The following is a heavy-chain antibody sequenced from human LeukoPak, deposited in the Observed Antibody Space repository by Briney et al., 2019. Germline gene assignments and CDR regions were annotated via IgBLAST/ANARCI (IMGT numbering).Heavy chain of an antibody. CDR1: GCTFITYA. CDR3: AKVGQVGATLLDY. J-gene: IGHJ4*02. Sequence: GSLRLSCAASGCTFITYAMSWVRQPPGKGLEWVSAISNSGGSTYYADSVRGRFTISRDNSKNTLYLQMNSLRAEDTAVYYCAKVGQVGATLLDYWGQGTLVTVSS. V-gene: IGHV3-23*01. D-gene: IGHD1-26*01. CDR2: ISNSGGST.